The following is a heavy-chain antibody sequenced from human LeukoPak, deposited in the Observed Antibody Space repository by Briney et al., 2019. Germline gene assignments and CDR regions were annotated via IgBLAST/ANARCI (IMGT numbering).Heavy chain of an antibody. J-gene: IGHJ4*02. Sequence: SETLSLTSTVSGGSISSYYWSWIRQPPGKGLEWIGYIYYSGSTNYNPSLKSRVTISVDTSKNQFSLKLSSVTAADTAVYYCARVRSSGYPPPPAFDYWGQGTLVTVSS. V-gene: IGHV4-59*01. CDR2: IYYSGST. CDR3: ARVRSSGYPPPPAFDY. CDR1: GGSISSYY. D-gene: IGHD3-22*01.